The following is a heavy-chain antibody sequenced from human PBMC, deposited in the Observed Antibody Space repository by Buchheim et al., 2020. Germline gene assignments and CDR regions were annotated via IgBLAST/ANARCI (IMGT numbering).Heavy chain of an antibody. CDR3: ARGGFSGSASDY. Sequence: EVQLVESGGRVVRPGGSLRLSCAASGVTFDGYDLTWVRQAPGKGLEWVSGINWNGGTTGYADSVKGRFTISRYNAKNSLYLQMNSLRADDTAFYYCARGGFSGSASDYWGQGTL. CDR2: INWNGGTT. V-gene: IGHV3-20*04. D-gene: IGHD6-19*01. J-gene: IGHJ4*02. CDR1: GVTFDGYD.